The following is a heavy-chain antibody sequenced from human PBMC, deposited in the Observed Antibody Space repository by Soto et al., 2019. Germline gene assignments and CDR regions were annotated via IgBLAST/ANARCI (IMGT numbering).Heavy chain of an antibody. J-gene: IGHJ4*02. CDR1: GFTFSSYS. CDR2: ISGSGNYT. D-gene: IGHD4-4*01. CDR3: AREGINNYNEYYFDS. V-gene: IGHV3-21*01. Sequence: SLRLYCAASGFTFSSYSMNWVRQAPGKGLEWVSSISGSGNYTHYADFLRGRFTISRDNAKTSLYLQMNSLRAEDTAVYYCAREGINNYNEYYFDSWGQGTVVTVSS.